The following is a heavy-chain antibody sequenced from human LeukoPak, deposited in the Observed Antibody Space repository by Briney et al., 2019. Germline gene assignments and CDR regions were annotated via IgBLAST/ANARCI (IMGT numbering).Heavy chain of an antibody. CDR2: ISSSGSTI. CDR1: GFTFSDYY. J-gene: IGHJ6*02. D-gene: IGHD2-2*01. V-gene: IGHV3-11*01. Sequence: GSLRLSCAASGFTFSDYYMTWIRQAPGKGLEWLSYISSSGSTIYYLDSVKGRFTISRDNAKNSLYLQMNSLRAEDTAVYYCARVVSTPQTRYYYGLDVWGQGTTVTVSS. CDR3: ARVVSTPQTRYYYGLDV.